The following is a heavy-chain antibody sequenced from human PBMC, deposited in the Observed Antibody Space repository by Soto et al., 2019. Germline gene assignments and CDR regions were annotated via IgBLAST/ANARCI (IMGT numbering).Heavy chain of an antibody. CDR3: ARDFVVVVPAAGWFDP. J-gene: IGHJ5*02. Sequence: GASVKVSCKASGYTFTSYAMHWVRQAPGQRLEWMGWINAGNGNTKYSQKFQGRVTITRDTSASTAYMELSSLRSEDTAVYYCARDFVVVVPAAGWFDPWGQGTLVTVSS. CDR2: INAGNGNT. V-gene: IGHV1-3*01. D-gene: IGHD2-2*01. CDR1: GYTFTSYA.